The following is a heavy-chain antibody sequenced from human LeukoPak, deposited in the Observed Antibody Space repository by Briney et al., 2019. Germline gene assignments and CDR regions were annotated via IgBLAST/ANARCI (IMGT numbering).Heavy chain of an antibody. Sequence: EASVKVSCKASGYTFTGYYMHWVRQAPGQGLEWMGWINPNSGGTNYAQKFQGRVTMTRDTSISTAYMELSRLRSDVTAVYYCARFACSGTSCYLDYFDYWGQGTLVTVSS. CDR3: ARFACSGTSCYLDYFDY. J-gene: IGHJ4*02. CDR1: GYTFTGYY. CDR2: INPNSGGT. D-gene: IGHD2-2*01. V-gene: IGHV1-2*02.